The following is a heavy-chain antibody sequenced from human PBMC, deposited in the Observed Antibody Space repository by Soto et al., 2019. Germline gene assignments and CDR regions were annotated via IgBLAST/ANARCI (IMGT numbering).Heavy chain of an antibody. CDR3: ARRQNFFDY. CDR2: IYHSGST. J-gene: IGHJ4*02. V-gene: IGHV4-30-2*01. CDR1: GGSISSGGYS. Sequence: SETLSLTCAVSGGSISSGGYSWSWIRQPPGKGLEWIGYIYHSGSTYYNPSLKSRVTISVDRSKNQLSLKLSSVTAADTAVYYCARRQNFFDYWGQGTLVTVSS.